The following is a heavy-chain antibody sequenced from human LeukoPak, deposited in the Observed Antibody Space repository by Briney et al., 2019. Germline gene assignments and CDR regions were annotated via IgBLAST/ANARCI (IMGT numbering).Heavy chain of an antibody. CDR1: GYTFTGYY. D-gene: IGHD3-10*01. Sequence: WASVKVSCKASGYTFTGYYMHWVRQAPGQGLEWMGWINPNSGGTNYAQKFQGRVTMTRDTSISTAYMELSRLRSDDTAVYYCARDQNYGSGSGFDPWGQGTLVTVSS. CDR3: ARDQNYGSGSGFDP. J-gene: IGHJ5*02. V-gene: IGHV1-2*02. CDR2: INPNSGGT.